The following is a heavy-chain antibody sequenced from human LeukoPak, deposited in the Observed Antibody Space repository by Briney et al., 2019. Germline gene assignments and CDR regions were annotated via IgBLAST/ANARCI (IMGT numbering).Heavy chain of an antibody. Sequence: GGSLRLPCAASGFTFSNYWMSWVRQAPGKGLEWVANIRQDGSEKYYVDSVKGRFTISRDNAKNSLYLQMNSLRAEDTAVYFCARDPRTDAFDIWGQGTMVTVSS. V-gene: IGHV3-7*04. CDR3: ARDPRTDAFDI. CDR1: GFTFSNYW. CDR2: IRQDGSEK. J-gene: IGHJ3*02.